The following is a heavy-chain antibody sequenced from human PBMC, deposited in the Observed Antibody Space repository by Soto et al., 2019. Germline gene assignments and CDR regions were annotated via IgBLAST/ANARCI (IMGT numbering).Heavy chain of an antibody. Sequence: SETLSLTCTVSGGSISSGDYYWSWIRQPPGKGLEWIGYIYYGGSTYYNPSLKSRVTISVDTSKNQFSLKLSSVTAADTAVYYCARGSAYYYDSSGYYGYWGQGTLVTVSS. J-gene: IGHJ4*02. CDR1: GGSISSGDYY. CDR2: IYYGGST. D-gene: IGHD3-22*01. V-gene: IGHV4-30-4*01. CDR3: ARGSAYYYDSSGYYGY.